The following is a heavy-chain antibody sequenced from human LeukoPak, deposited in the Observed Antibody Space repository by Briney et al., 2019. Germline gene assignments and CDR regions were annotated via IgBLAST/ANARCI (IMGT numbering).Heavy chain of an antibody. Sequence: GASVKVSCTASGYTFTGYYMHWVRQAPGQGLEWMGWINPNSGGTNYAQKFQGRVTMTRDTSISTAYMELSRLRSDDTAVYYCAREETKYYDILTGYLGDFDYWGQGTLVTVSS. J-gene: IGHJ4*02. CDR3: AREETKYYDILTGYLGDFDY. CDR1: GYTFTGYY. V-gene: IGHV1-2*02. CDR2: INPNSGGT. D-gene: IGHD3-9*01.